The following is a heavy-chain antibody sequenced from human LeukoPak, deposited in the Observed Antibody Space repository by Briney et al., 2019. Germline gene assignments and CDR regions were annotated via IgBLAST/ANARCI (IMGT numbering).Heavy chain of an antibody. CDR3: ATRIMITFGGVIVIPLSSGFDY. CDR2: INHSGST. V-gene: IGHV4-34*01. D-gene: IGHD3-16*02. Sequence: SETLSLTCAVYGGSISGYYWSWIRQPPGKGLEWIGEINHSGSTNYNPSLKSRVTISVDTSKNQFSLKLSSVTAADTAVYYCATRIMITFGGVIVIPLSSGFDYWGQGTLVTVSS. J-gene: IGHJ4*02. CDR1: GGSISGYY.